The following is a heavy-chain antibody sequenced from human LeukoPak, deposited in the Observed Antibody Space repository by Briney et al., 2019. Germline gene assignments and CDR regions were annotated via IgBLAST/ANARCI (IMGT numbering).Heavy chain of an antibody. CDR3: ARDGGYSYGPFDC. D-gene: IGHD5-18*01. V-gene: IGHV4-31*03. CDR1: GGSLSSGDYY. Sequence: PSQTLSLTCTVSGGSLSSGDYYWGWIRQHPGTGLEWIGFFYNSGSTYYNPSLKSRVTISIDTSKNQFSLRLTSVTAADTAVYYCARDGGYSYGPFDCWGQGTLVTVSS. CDR2: FYNSGST. J-gene: IGHJ4*02.